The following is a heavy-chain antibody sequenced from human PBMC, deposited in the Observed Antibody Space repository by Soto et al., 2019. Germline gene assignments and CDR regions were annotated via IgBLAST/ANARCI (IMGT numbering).Heavy chain of an antibody. D-gene: IGHD6-6*01. CDR3: ARRAFGSSRSFDI. Sequence: SLRLSCAASGFAFSSHPMSWVRQTPERGLEWVSGISDGGDLTYNADSVKGRFTISRDNSKNTLFLQMNSLRVEDTGIYYCARRAFGSSRSFDIWGQGTMVTVSS. J-gene: IGHJ3*02. CDR2: ISDGGDLT. V-gene: IGHV3-23*01. CDR1: GFAFSSHP.